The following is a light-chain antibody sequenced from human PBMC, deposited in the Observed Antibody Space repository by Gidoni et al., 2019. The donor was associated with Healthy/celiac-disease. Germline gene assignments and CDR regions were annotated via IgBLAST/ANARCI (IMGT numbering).Light chain of an antibody. CDR3: QQYDNLPPT. J-gene: IGKJ4*01. CDR2: EAS. V-gene: IGKV1-33*01. Sequence: DIQMTQSPSSLSASVGDRVTITCQASQDISNYLNWYQKKPGEAPKLLIYEASNLETGVPSRFSGSGSGTDITFTISSLQPEDIATYYYQQYDNLPPTFGEGTKVEIK. CDR1: QDISNY.